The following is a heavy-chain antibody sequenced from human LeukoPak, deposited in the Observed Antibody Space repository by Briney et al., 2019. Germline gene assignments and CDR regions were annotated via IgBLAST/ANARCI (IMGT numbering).Heavy chain of an antibody. D-gene: IGHD6-19*01. V-gene: IGHV3-7*01. CDR1: GFTFSSYW. CDR2: IKQDGSEK. Sequence: GESLRLSCAASGFTFSSYWMSWVRQAPGKGLEWVANIKQDGSEKYYVDSVKGRFTISRDNAKNSLYLQMNSLRAEDTAVYYCAKGGSIAVAPLIYWGQGTLVTVSS. J-gene: IGHJ4*02. CDR3: AKGGSIAVAPLIY.